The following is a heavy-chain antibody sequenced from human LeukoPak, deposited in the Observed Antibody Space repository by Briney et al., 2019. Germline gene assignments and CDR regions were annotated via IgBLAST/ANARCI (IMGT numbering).Heavy chain of an antibody. CDR1: GDSVSSNSAT. D-gene: IGHD4-17*01. V-gene: IGHV6-1*01. Sequence: SQTLSLTCAISGDSVSSNSATWNWIRQSPSRGLEWLGRTYYRSKWYNDYAVSVKSRITINPDTSKNQFSLKLSSVTAADTAVYYCARTVTTSYYYYYMDVWGKGTTVTVSS. CDR3: ARTVTTSYYYYYMDV. CDR2: TYYRSKWYN. J-gene: IGHJ6*03.